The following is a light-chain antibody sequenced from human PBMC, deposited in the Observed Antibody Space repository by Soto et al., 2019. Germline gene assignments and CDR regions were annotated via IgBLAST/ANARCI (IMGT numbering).Light chain of an antibody. J-gene: IGLJ1*01. V-gene: IGLV2-11*01. CDR3: CSYAGRDTLYV. CDR1: STDVGGYNY. CDR2: DVS. Sequence: SDLTRLRSGSRSPGQSVTITCTGTSTDVGGYNYVSWYQQHPGKVPKLMLYDVSKRPSGVPDRFSGSKSGNTASLTISGLQAEDEADYYCCSYAGRDTLYVFGSGTKVTVL.